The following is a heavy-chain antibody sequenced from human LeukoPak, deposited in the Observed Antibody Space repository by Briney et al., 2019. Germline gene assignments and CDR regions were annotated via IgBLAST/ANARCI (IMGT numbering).Heavy chain of an antibody. D-gene: IGHD1-26*01. J-gene: IGHJ6*02. CDR3: ARQYGEIVGATLYYYYYYGMDV. CDR2: ISAYNGNT. V-gene: IGHV1-18*01. CDR1: GYTFTSYG. Sequence: GPVKVSCKASGYTFTSYGISWVRQAPGQGLEWMGWISAYNGNTNYAQKLQGRVTMTTDTSTSTAYMELRSLRSDDTAVYYCARQYGEIVGATLYYYYYYGMDVWGQGTTVTVSS.